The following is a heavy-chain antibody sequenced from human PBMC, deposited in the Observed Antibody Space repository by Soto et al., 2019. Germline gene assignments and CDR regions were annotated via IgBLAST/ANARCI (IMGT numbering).Heavy chain of an antibody. V-gene: IGHV1-69*13. J-gene: IGHJ4*02. CDR2: IIPIFGTA. CDR1: GGTFSSYA. Sequence: ASVKVSCKASGGTFSSYAISWVRQAPGQGLEWMGGIIPIFGTANYAQKFQGRVTITADESTSTAYMELSSLRSEDTAVYYCAKPRLNYYDSSGYYWAEFDYWGQGTLVTVSS. CDR3: AKPRLNYYDSSGYYWAEFDY. D-gene: IGHD3-22*01.